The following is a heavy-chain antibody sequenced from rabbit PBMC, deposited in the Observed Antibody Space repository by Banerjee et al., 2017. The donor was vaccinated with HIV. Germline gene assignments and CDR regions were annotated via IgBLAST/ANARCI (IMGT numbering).Heavy chain of an antibody. CDR2: IDAGGYA. Sequence: QSLEESGGDLVKPGASLTLTCTASGFTFSGWMSWVRQAPGKGLEWIGYIDAGGYAYYATWAKGRFTISKTSSTTVTLQMTSLTAADTATYFCARSYSGYGNLWGQGTLVTVS. CDR1: GFTFSGW. J-gene: IGHJ4*01. D-gene: IGHD1-1*01. V-gene: IGHV1S40*01. CDR3: ARSYSGYGNL.